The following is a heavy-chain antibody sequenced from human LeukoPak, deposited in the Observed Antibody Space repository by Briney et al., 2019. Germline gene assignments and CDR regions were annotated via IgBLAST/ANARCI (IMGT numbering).Heavy chain of an antibody. D-gene: IGHD2-15*01. CDR2: IIPIFGTA. J-gene: IGHJ4*02. CDR3: ATTSSGDALGAFDY. Sequence: ASVKVSCKASGGTFSSYAISWVRQAPGQGLEWMGGIIPIFGTANYAQKFQGRVTITADESTSTAYMELSSLRSEDTAAYYCATTSSGDALGAFDYWGQGTLVTVSS. V-gene: IGHV1-69*01. CDR1: GGTFSSYA.